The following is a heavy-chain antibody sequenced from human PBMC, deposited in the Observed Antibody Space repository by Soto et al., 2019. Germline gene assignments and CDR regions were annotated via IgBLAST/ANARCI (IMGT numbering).Heavy chain of an antibody. CDR2: ISNDGSKK. D-gene: IGHD3-9*01. CDR1: GFTFGSYA. CDR3: ARAHKDYDILTGYSTHFDY. Sequence: GGSLRLSCAASGFTFGSYAMHWVRQAPGKGLEWVAVISNDGSKKYYADSVKGRFTISRDNSKNTLYLRMNNLGAGDSAVYYCARAHKDYDILTGYSTHFDYWGQGTLVTASS. J-gene: IGHJ4*02. V-gene: IGHV3-30-3*01.